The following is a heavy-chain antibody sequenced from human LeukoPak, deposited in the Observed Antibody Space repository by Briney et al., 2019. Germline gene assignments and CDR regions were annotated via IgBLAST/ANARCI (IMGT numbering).Heavy chain of an antibody. CDR1: GFTFGDYA. J-gene: IGHJ4*02. CDR3: TRNSYGPRFDY. D-gene: IGHD5-18*01. V-gene: IGHV3-49*04. CDR2: IGSKPYGGTT. Sequence: GGSLRLSCTASGFTFGDYAMSWVRQAPGKGLEWVGFIGSKPYGGTTENAASVKGRFTISRDDSKSIAYLQMNSLRIEDTAVYYCTRNSYGPRFDYWGQGTLVTVSS.